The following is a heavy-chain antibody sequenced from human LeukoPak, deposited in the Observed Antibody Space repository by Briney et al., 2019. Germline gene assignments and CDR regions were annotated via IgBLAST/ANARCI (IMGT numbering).Heavy chain of an antibody. CDR1: GGSISSSSYY. V-gene: IGHV4-39*01. J-gene: IGHJ5*02. CDR3: ARNYGDSESSWFDP. Sequence: SETLSLTCTVSGGSISSSSYYWGWIRQPPGKGLGWIGSIYYSGSTYYNPSLKSRVTISVDTSKNQFSLKLSSVTAADTAVYYCARNYGDSESSWFDPWGQGTLVTVSS. D-gene: IGHD4-17*01. CDR2: IYYSGST.